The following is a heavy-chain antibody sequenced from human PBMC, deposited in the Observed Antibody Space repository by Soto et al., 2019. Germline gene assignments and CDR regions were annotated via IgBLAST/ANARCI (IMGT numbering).Heavy chain of an antibody. CDR2: ISPGSRYT. V-gene: IGHV3-11*06. Sequence: GGSLRLSCAGSGFTFGDYYMSWIRQAPGKGLEWLSYISPGSRYTAYAESVKGRFTISIDNAKRSLYLQLMSLTAEDTAIYYCVRGGGGGLFYXWGQGTLVTVSX. CDR3: VRGGGGGLFYX. J-gene: IGHJ4*02. D-gene: IGHD2-15*01. CDR1: GFTFGDYY.